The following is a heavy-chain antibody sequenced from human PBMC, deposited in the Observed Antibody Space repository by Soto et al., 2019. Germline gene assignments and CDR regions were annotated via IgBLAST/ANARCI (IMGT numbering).Heavy chain of an antibody. V-gene: IGHV3-30*18. CDR1: GFTFNMHG. D-gene: IGHD1-26*01. Sequence: QVQLVESGGGVVQPGRSLRLSCAASGFTFNMHGMHWVRQAPGKGLEWVAVISTDGSYKYHVDSVKGRFTISRDNSKNTMYMQMNSLKTEDTDIYYCAKDQRIVGSTRWYIDYWGQGTLVTVSS. CDR2: ISTDGSYK. J-gene: IGHJ4*02. CDR3: AKDQRIVGSTRWYIDY.